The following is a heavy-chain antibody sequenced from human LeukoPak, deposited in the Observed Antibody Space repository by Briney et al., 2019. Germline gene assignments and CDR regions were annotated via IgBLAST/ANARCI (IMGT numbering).Heavy chain of an antibody. V-gene: IGHV3-21*01. CDR3: AREELERRGGDGFDF. D-gene: IGHD1-1*01. Sequence: GGSLRLSCAASGFTFSSYTMDWVRQAPGKGLEWVSSITSSSGDIYYADSVRGRFTISRDNAKNSLYLQMNSLSAEDTAVYYCAREELERRGGDGFDFWGQGTMVTVSS. CDR2: ITSSSGDI. J-gene: IGHJ3*01. CDR1: GFTFSSYT.